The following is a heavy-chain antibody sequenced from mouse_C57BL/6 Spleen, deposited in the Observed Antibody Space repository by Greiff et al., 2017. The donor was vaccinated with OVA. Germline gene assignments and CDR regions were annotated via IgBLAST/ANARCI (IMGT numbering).Heavy chain of an antibody. CDR1: GYSITSGYD. CDR3: ARALLYGNSLDY. D-gene: IGHD2-1*01. Sequence: EVKLQESGPGMVKPSQSLSLTCTVTGYSITSGYDWHWIRHFPGNKLEWMGYISYSGSTNYNPSLKSRISITHDTSKNHFFLKLNSVTTEDTATYYCARALLYGNSLDYWGQGTTLTVSS. V-gene: IGHV3-1*01. CDR2: ISYSGST. J-gene: IGHJ2*01.